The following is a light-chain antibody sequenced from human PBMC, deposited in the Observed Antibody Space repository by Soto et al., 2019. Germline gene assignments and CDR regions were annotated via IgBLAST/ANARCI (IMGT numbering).Light chain of an antibody. V-gene: IGLV2-8*01. J-gene: IGLJ1*01. CDR1: SSDVGGYNY. CDR2: EVS. CDR3: SSYAGSNRV. Sequence: QSVLTQPPSASGSPGQSVTISCTGTSSDVGGYNYVSWYQQHPGKAPKLLIYEVSERPSGVPDRFSGSKSGNTASPTVSGLQAEDEADYYCSSYAGSNRVFGTGTKVTVL.